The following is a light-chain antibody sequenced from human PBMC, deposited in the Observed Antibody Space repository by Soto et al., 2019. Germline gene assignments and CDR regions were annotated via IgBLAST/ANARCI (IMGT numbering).Light chain of an antibody. V-gene: IGKV1-39*01. Sequence: DIQMTQSPSSLSSSIGDRVTITCRASQNIRNYLNWYQQKPGQAPNLLIYDSSSWRGGVQARFRGSGSGTQFTLTIRSLQPEDFAIYYCQQSHTPPYTLGQGTSLGI. CDR3: QQSHTPPYT. J-gene: IGKJ2*01. CDR2: DSS. CDR1: QNIRNY.